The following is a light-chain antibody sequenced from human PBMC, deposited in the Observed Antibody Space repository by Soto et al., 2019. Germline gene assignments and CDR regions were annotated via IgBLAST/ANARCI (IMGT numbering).Light chain of an antibody. Sequence: DIHMTQSPSTLSASVGDRVTITCRASQSISIWLAWYQQKPGKAPNLLIYKTSSLETGLPSRFSGSGSGTEFTFTNNSLQPDDFATYYHQLSYDYSWSFGQGTKVKVK. CDR3: QLSYDYSWS. CDR1: QSISIW. V-gene: IGKV1-5*03. CDR2: KTS. J-gene: IGKJ1*01.